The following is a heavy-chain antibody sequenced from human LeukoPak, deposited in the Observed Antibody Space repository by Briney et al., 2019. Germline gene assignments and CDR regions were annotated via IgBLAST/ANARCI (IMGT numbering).Heavy chain of an antibody. J-gene: IGHJ4*02. V-gene: IGHV3-15*01. Sequence: GGSLRPSCAASGFTFTNAWMSWVRQAPGEGLEWVGRIKSKTDGGTTDYAAPVKGRFTISRDDSKNTLYLQMNSLKTDDTAVYYCTTDRVYCTSTSCHGHFFDYWGQGTLVTVSS. CDR2: IKSKTDGGTT. CDR3: TTDRVYCTSTSCHGHFFDY. CDR1: GFTFTNAW. D-gene: IGHD2-2*01.